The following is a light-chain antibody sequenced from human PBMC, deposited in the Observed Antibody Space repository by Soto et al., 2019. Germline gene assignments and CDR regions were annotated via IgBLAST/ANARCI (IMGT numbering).Light chain of an antibody. V-gene: IGKV1-27*01. J-gene: IGKJ4*01. Sequence: IQLTQTPSSLSASVGDIVTITCRASQDITNYLAWYQQRSGKAPKLLIYAASTLQPGVPSRFSGSGSGTNFTLTISSLQPEDVATYYCQNYFTAPLTFGGGTKVDIK. CDR3: QNYFTAPLT. CDR2: AAS. CDR1: QDITNY.